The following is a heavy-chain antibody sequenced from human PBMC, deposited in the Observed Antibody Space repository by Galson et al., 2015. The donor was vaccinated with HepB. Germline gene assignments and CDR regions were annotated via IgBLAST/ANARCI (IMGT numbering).Heavy chain of an antibody. D-gene: IGHD3-10*01. CDR1: DHY. CDR2: IFHTGAT. V-gene: IGHV4-30-4*01. Sequence: DHYWNWLRQSPGKGLEWMGYIFHTGATHYNPSLDSRLTISVAMSRSQLSLTLSSVTSADTATYYCARSSTWVRGFVVPYYYFIDVWGKGTTVIVSS. CDR3: ARSSTWVRGFVVPYYYFIDV. J-gene: IGHJ6*03.